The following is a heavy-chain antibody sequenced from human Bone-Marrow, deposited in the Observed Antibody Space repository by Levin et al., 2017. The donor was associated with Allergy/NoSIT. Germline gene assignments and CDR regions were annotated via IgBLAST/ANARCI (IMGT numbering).Heavy chain of an antibody. CDR3: ATLVAGRSDY. J-gene: IGHJ4*02. D-gene: IGHD6-19*01. CDR1: GGSITSGDYY. CDR2: IYYSGTT. Sequence: SETLSLTCSVSGGSITSGDYYWTWIRQPPGTGLEWIGYIYYSGTTSYNPSLKSRVTISVDTSQNQFSLQLHSVTAADTAVYYCATLVAGRSDYWGQGTLITVSS. V-gene: IGHV4-30-4*01.